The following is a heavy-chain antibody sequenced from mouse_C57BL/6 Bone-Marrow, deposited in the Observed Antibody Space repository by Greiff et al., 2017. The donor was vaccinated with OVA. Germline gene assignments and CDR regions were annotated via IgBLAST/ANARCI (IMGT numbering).Heavy chain of an antibody. J-gene: IGHJ3*01. CDR1: GYTFTDYN. V-gene: IGHV1-22*01. CDR2: INPNNGGT. Sequence: EVQLQQSGPELVKPGASVKMSCKASGYTFTDYNMHWVKQSHGKSLEWIGYINPNNGGTSYNQKFKGKATLTVNKSSSTAYMELRSLTSEESAVDDGARSGYDGYVCAYGGQGTRVTVAA. D-gene: IGHD2-3*01. CDR3: ARSGYDGYVCAY.